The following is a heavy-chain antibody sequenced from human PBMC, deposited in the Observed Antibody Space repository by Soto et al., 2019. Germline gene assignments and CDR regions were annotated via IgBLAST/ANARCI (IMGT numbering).Heavy chain of an antibody. Sequence: PGGSLRLSCAASGFTFSDYYMSWIRQAPGKGLEWVSYISSSSSYTNYADSVKGRFTISRDNAKNSLYLQMNSLRAEDTAVYYCARDPRLRYFDWLFQGYDYWGQGTLVTVSS. CDR2: ISSSSSYT. CDR3: ARDPRLRYFDWLFQGYDY. CDR1: GFTFSDYY. V-gene: IGHV3-11*05. J-gene: IGHJ4*02. D-gene: IGHD3-9*01.